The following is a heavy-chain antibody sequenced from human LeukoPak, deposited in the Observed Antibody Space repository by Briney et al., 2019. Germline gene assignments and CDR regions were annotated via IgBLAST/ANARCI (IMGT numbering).Heavy chain of an antibody. CDR1: GGTFNHFG. J-gene: IGHJ4*02. CDR2: IIPILDLT. Sequence: SVKVSCKAPGGTFNHFGINWVRQAPGQGLEWMGRIIPILDLTKYAPKIQDRVTIAADKSTSTAYMELNSLRSEDAAVYFCARDSGRPPTSFDYWGQGTLVTVSS. D-gene: IGHD1-1*01. V-gene: IGHV1-69*04. CDR3: ARDSGRPPTSFDY.